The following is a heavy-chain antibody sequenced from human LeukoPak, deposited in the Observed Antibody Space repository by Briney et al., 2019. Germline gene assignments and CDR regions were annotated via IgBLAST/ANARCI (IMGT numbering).Heavy chain of an antibody. J-gene: IGHJ4*02. CDR2: INHSGST. Sequence: KTSETLSLTCAVYGGSLSGYYWSWIRQPPGKGLEWIGEINHSGSTNYNPSLKSRVTISVDTSKNQFSLKLSSVTAADTAVYYCARGRQDPAGRFSDYYDSSGYYSFFDYWGQGTLVTVSS. CDR1: GGSLSGYY. CDR3: ARGRQDPAGRFSDYYDSSGYYSFFDY. D-gene: IGHD3-22*01. V-gene: IGHV4-34*01.